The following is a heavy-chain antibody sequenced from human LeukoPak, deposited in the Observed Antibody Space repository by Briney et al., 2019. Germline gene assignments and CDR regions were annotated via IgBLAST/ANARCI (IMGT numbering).Heavy chain of an antibody. CDR3: AREGSSGYYPY. CDR1: GFTFSSYP. V-gene: IGHV3-30-3*01. D-gene: IGHD3-22*01. CDR2: ISYDGSEK. J-gene: IGHJ4*02. Sequence: PGRSLRLSCAASGFTFSSYPMHWVRQAPGKGLEWVAVISYDGSEKHYADPVKGRFTISRDNSKNTLYLQMNSLRVEDTAVYYCAREGSSGYYPYWGQGILVTVSS.